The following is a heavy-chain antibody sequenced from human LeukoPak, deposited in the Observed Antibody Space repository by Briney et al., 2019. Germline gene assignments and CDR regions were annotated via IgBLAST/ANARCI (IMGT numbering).Heavy chain of an antibody. V-gene: IGHV4-4*02. CDR2: IYHSGST. CDR1: GGSISSSNW. CDR3: ARDYSSSSGWFDP. J-gene: IGHJ5*02. D-gene: IGHD6-6*01. Sequence: SETLSLTCAASGGSISSSNWWSWVRQPPGKGLEWIGEIYHSGSTNYNPSLKSRVTISVDKSKNQFSLKLSSVTAADTAVYYCARDYSSSSGWFDPWGQGTLVTVSS.